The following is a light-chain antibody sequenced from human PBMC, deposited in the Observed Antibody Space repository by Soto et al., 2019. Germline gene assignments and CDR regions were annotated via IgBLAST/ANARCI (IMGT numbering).Light chain of an antibody. CDR3: CSYAGSFTVI. V-gene: IGLV2-11*01. J-gene: IGLJ2*01. CDR1: SSDVGGYPY. CDR2: DVG. Sequence: QPVLTQPRSVSGSPGQSVTISCTGTSSDVGGYPYVSWYQHHPGKAPKFIIYDVGKRPSGVPDRFSGTKSGNTASLTISGLQAEDEADYYCCSYAGSFTVIFGGGTKVTVL.